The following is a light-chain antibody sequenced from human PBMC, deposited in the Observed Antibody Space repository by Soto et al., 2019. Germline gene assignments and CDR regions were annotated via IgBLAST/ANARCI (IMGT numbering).Light chain of an antibody. CDR3: LQHNTYPRT. CDR2: AAS. CDR1: QGIRND. J-gene: IGKJ1*01. V-gene: IGKV1-17*01. Sequence: DIRMTQSPSSLSASVGDRVTITCRASQGIRNDLAWYQQKPRKAPKRLIYAASSLQSGVPSRFSGSGSGTDFTLTISSLQPEDFATYYCLQHNTYPRTFGQGTKVEIK.